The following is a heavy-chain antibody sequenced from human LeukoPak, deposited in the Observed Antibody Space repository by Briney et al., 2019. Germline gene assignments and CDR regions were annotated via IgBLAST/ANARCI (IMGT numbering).Heavy chain of an antibody. CDR1: GFTFSSCW. CDR2: IKQDGSEK. D-gene: IGHD4-17*01. CDR3: AREEYGEFDY. Sequence: GGSLRLSCAASGFTFSSCWMSWVRQAPGKGLEWVANIKQDGSEKYYVDSVKGRFTISRDNAKNSLYLQMNSLRAEDTAVYYCAREEYGEFDYWGQGTLVTVSS. V-gene: IGHV3-7*01. J-gene: IGHJ4*02.